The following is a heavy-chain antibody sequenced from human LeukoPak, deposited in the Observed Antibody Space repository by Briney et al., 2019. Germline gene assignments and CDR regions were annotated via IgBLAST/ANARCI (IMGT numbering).Heavy chain of an antibody. CDR3: AKAEGYYDSSGYKPVL. D-gene: IGHD3-22*01. J-gene: IGHJ4*02. CDR2: ISYDGSNK. V-gene: IGHV3-30*18. Sequence: GGSLRLSCAASGFTFSSYGMHWVLQAPGKGLEWVAVISYDGSNKYYADSVKGRFTISRDNSKNTLYLQMNSLRAEDTAVYYCAKAEGYYDSSGYKPVLWGQGTLVTVSS. CDR1: GFTFSSYG.